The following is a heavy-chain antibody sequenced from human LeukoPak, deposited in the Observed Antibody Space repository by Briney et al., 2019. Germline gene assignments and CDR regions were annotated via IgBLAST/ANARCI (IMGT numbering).Heavy chain of an antibody. V-gene: IGHV1-46*01. J-gene: IGHJ4*02. Sequence: ASVTVSCKASGYTFTSYYMHWVRQAPGQGLEWMGIINPNGGSTSYAQKFQGRVTMTRDTSTSTAYMELRSLRSDDTAVYYCARDPLDYGDYVGLLDYWGQGTLVTVSS. CDR2: INPNGGST. CDR1: GYTFTSYY. CDR3: ARDPLDYGDYVGLLDY. D-gene: IGHD4-17*01.